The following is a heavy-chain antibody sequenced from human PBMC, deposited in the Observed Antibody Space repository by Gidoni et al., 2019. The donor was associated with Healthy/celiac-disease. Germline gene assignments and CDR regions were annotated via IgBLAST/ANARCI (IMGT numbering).Heavy chain of an antibody. D-gene: IGHD4-4*01. CDR2: ISYSGST. CDR3: ARMSTVTIDY. CDR1: GGSISSSSYY. Sequence: QLQLQESGPGLVKPSETLSLTCTVSGGSISSSSYYWGWIRQPPGKGLEWIGSISYSGSTYYNPALKSRVTISVDTSKNQFSLKLSSVTAADTAVYYCARMSTVTIDYWGQGTLVTVSS. J-gene: IGHJ4*02. V-gene: IGHV4-39*01.